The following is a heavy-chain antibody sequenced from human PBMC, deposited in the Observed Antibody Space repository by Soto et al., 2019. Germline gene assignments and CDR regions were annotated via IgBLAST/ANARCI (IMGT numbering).Heavy chain of an antibody. J-gene: IGHJ4*02. CDR1: GFTFNKHG. V-gene: IGHV3-33*01. D-gene: IGHD1-26*01. Sequence: QVQLVESGGGVVQPGRSLRLSCAASGFTFNKHGMHWVRQAPGKGLEWVAVVWYDGSNENYVDSVKGRFTISRDNSKNMLYLHMNSLRAEDTAVYYCVREVLVGETRGFDYWGQGTLVTVSS. CDR2: VWYDGSNE. CDR3: VREVLVGETRGFDY.